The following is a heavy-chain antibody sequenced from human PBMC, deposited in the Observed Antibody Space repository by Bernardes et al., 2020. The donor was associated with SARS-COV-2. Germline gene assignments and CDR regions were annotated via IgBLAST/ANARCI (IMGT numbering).Heavy chain of an antibody. CDR2: VNSAGTT. CDR1: GFTLSHYA. Sequence: GCLSPSRAAAGFTLSHYAMRWFRPTPGKEREWIYAVNSAGTTYYADSVRGRFTAARDNSKNTLYLQMSCLRSEDTAVYYCARVVSGPHVGADAFAVWGRGTTVTVSS. D-gene: IGHD2-21*02. J-gene: IGHJ3*01. CDR3: ARVVSGPHVGADAFAV. V-gene: IGHV3-23*05.